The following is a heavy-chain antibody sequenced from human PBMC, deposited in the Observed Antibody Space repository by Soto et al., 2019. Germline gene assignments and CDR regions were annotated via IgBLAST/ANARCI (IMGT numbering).Heavy chain of an antibody. Sequence: SETLSLTCAVYGGSLSGYYWSWCRQPPGKGLEWIGEINHSGSTNYNPSLKSRVTISVDTSKNQFSLKLSSVTAADTAVYYCARDASGSYGMDVWGQGTTVTVPS. D-gene: IGHD3-10*01. CDR2: INHSGST. V-gene: IGHV4-34*01. J-gene: IGHJ6*02. CDR1: GGSLSGYY. CDR3: ARDASGSYGMDV.